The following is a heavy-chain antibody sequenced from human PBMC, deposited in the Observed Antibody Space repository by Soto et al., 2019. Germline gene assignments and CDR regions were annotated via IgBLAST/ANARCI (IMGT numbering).Heavy chain of an antibody. CDR3: ARGLITMIVVAHDAFGI. Sequence: WGSMRLSCAASGFTFSSYEMNWVRQAPGKGLEWVSYISSSGSTIYYADSVKGRFTISRDNAKNSLYLQLNRLRAEDTAVYYCARGLITMIVVAHDAFGIWGQGTMVTVSS. CDR2: ISSSGSTI. V-gene: IGHV3-48*03. CDR1: GFTFSSYE. D-gene: IGHD3-22*01. J-gene: IGHJ3*02.